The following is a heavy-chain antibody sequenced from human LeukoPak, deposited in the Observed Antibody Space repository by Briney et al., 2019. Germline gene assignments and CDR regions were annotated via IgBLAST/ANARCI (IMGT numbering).Heavy chain of an antibody. J-gene: IGHJ4*02. CDR2: IYTSGST. CDR1: GGSISRYY. V-gene: IGHV4-4*09. CDR3: ARTSYYDFWSGYLASYYFDY. D-gene: IGHD3-3*01. Sequence: SETLSLTCTVSGGSISRYYWSWIRQPPGKGLEWIGYIYTSGSTNYNPSLKSRVTISVDTSKNQFSLKLSSVTAADTAVYYCARTSYYDFWSGYLASYYFDYWGQGTLVTVSS.